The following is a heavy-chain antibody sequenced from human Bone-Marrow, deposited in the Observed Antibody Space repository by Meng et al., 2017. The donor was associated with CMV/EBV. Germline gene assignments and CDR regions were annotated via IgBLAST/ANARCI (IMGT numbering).Heavy chain of an antibody. V-gene: IGHV3-74*01. D-gene: IGHD2-2*01. CDR3: ARDQLLYFDH. J-gene: IGHJ4*02. CDR2: INSDGYST. CDR1: GFTFSSYA. Sequence: GESLKISCAASGFTFSSYAMHWVRQAPGKGLVWVSRINSDGYSTDYADSVEGRFTISRDNAKNTLYLQMNSLRAEDTAVYYCARDQLLYFDHWGQGTLVTVSS.